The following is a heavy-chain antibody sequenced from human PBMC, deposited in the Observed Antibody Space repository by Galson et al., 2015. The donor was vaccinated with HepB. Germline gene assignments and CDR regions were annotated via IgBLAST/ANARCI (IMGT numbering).Heavy chain of an antibody. V-gene: IGHV1-69*04. CDR2: IVPILGIA. J-gene: IGHJ4*02. CDR1: GGTFSSYT. D-gene: IGHD2-2*01. CDR3: AREGEVVSRLYYFDY. Sequence: SVKVSCKASGGTFSSYTISWVRQAPGQGLEWMGRIVPILGIANYAQKFQGRVTITADKSTSTAYMELSSLRSEDTAVYYCAREGEVVSRLYYFDYWGQGTLVTVSS.